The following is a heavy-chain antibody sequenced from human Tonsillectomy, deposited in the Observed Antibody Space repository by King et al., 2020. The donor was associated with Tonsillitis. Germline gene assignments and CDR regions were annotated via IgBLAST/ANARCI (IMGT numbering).Heavy chain of an antibody. D-gene: IGHD3-10*01. CDR3: AKDYSYALGSYYFMDV. CDR2: ISYEGSRT. J-gene: IGHJ6*03. CDR1: GFSFASCG. Sequence: VQLVESGGTVVQPGRSLRLSCVASGFSFASCGMHWARQAPGKGLEWVAVISYEGSRTKYADSVKGRFTNTRDNFKNTVYLQMNSLRAEDTAVYYCAKDYSYALGSYYFMDVWGKGTTVTVSS. V-gene: IGHV3-30*18.